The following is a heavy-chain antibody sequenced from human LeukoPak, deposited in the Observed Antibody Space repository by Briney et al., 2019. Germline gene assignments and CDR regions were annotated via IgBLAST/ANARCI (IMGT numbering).Heavy chain of an antibody. J-gene: IGHJ4*02. CDR2: ISSSSSYI. Sequence: GGSLRLSCAASGFTFSSYSMNWVRQAPGKGPEWVSSISSSSSYIYYADSVKGRFTISRDNAKNSLYLQMNSLRAEDTAVYYCARVRKLELRYWGQGTLVTVSS. D-gene: IGHD1-7*01. V-gene: IGHV3-21*01. CDR1: GFTFSSYS. CDR3: ARVRKLELRY.